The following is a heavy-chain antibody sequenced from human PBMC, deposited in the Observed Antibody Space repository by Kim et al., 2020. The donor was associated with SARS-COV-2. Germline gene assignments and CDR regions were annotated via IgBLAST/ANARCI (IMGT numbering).Heavy chain of an antibody. CDR3: AREPGAAGGHYYYYGMDV. J-gene: IGHJ6*02. Sequence: ASVKVSCKASGYTFTSYGISWVRQAPGQGLEWMGWISAYNGNTNYAQKLQGRVTMTTDTSTSTAYMELRSLRSDDTAVYYCAREPGAAGGHYYYYGMDVWGQGTTVTVSS. D-gene: IGHD6-13*01. CDR2: ISAYNGNT. CDR1: GYTFTSYG. V-gene: IGHV1-18*01.